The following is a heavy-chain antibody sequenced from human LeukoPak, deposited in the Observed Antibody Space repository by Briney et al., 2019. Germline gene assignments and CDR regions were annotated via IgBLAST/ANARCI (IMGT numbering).Heavy chain of an antibody. J-gene: IGHJ6*02. V-gene: IGHV1-69*13. CDR3: ARVRAAYSGYDSTTRGTSYGMDV. CDR1: GGTFSSYA. CDR2: IIPIFGTA. Sequence: GASVKVSCKASGGTFSSYAIRWVRQAPGQGLEWMGGIIPIFGTANYAQKLQGRVTITADESTSTAYMELSSLRSEDTAVYYCARVRAAYSGYDSTTRGTSYGMDVWGQGTTVTVSS. D-gene: IGHD5-12*01.